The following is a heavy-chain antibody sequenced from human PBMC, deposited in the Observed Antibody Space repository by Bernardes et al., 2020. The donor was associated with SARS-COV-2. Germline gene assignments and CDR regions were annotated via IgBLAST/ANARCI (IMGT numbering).Heavy chain of an antibody. J-gene: IGHJ5*02. D-gene: IGHD6-19*01. Sequence: ASVKVSCKASGYTFPDYGISWVRQAPGQGLEWMGWISPYNGNTNYAQKFQGRVTMTEDTSTDTAYMELSSLRSEDTAVYYCATTTAVAGSSRGWFDPWGQGTLVTVSS. V-gene: IGHV1-18*01. CDR2: ISPYNGNT. CDR1: GYTFPDYG. CDR3: ATTTAVAGSSRGWFDP.